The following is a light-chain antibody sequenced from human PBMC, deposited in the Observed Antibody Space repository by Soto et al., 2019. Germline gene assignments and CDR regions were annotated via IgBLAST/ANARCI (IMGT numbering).Light chain of an antibody. J-gene: IGKJ1*01. V-gene: IGKV1-5*03. Sequence: DIQMTQSPSTLSASVGDRVTITCRASQSISNWLAWYQQKPGKVPKLLIYKASTLESGVPSRFSGSASRTEFTLTISSLQPDDFATYYCQRYDSFRTFGQGTTVEIK. CDR1: QSISNW. CDR2: KAS. CDR3: QRYDSFRT.